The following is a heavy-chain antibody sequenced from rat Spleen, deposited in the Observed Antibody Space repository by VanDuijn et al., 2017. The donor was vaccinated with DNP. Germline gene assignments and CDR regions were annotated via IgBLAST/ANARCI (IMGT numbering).Heavy chain of an antibody. D-gene: IGHD1-2*01. CDR3: ARWHLYLSYFDY. J-gene: IGHJ2*01. CDR1: GFSLTNYG. Sequence: QVQLKESGPGLVQPSRTLSLTCTVSGFSLTNYGVSWVRQPPGKGLEWIAALWGGGSTDYNSALKSRPRISRDTSKSQVLLEMNSLQTEDTAMYFCARWHLYLSYFDYWGQGVMVTVSS. V-gene: IGHV2-16*01. CDR2: LWGGGST.